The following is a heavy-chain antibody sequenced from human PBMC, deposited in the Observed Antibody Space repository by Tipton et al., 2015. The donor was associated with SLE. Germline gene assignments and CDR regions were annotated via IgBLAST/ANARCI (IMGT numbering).Heavy chain of an antibody. V-gene: IGHV5-51*03. CDR1: GYRFINYW. J-gene: IGHJ5*02. D-gene: IGHD2-15*01. CDR3: ASQSPPYCSGDSCYSS. Sequence: QLVQSGAEVKKAGESLTISCKASGYRFINYWIGWVRQVPGKGLEWMGIIYPADSEARYSPSLQGQVTFSVDTSITTAYLHWSSLRTSDTAKYYCASQSPPYCSGDSCYSSWGQGTLVTVSS. CDR2: IYPADSEA.